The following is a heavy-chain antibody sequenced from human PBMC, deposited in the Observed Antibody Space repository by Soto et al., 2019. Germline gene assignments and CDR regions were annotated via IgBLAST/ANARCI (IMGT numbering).Heavy chain of an antibody. V-gene: IGHV3-23*01. CDR2: ISGSGGNT. D-gene: IGHD3-22*01. Sequence: PGGSMRISCAASGFTFSSYAMCWVRQAPGMGLEWVSFISGSGGNTRYADSVKGRFTISRDNSKNTVYLQMNSLRAEDTAVYYCARDSAFYYDSSGYYYFDYWGQGTLVTVSS. J-gene: IGHJ4*02. CDR3: ARDSAFYYDSSGYYYFDY. CDR1: GFTFSSYA.